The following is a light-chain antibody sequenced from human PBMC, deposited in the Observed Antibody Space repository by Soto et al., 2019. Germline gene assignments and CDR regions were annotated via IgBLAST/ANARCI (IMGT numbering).Light chain of an antibody. CDR1: DNDIGTYNL. J-gene: IGLJ1*01. CDR2: DVS. V-gene: IGLV2-23*02. Sequence: QSALTQPASVSGSPGQSITISCTGTDNDIGTYNLVSWYQQCPGTAPKVIIFDVSSRPSGVSSRFSGSKSGNTASLTISALQAEDEADYYCCSYGGSRPYVFCTGTKLTVL. CDR3: CSYGGSRPYV.